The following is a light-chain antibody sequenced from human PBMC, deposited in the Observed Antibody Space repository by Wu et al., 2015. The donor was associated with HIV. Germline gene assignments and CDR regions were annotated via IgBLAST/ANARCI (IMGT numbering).Light chain of an antibody. Sequence: EILMTQSPATLSVSPGASVTLSCRASHNIYSNLAWYQQKPGQSPRLLIHDASTRAKGVSTRFRGSGSGTDFTLTIDSLQPDDFATYYCQHYEGFPWAFGQGTEVEI. V-gene: IGKV3-15*01. CDR3: QHYEGFPWA. J-gene: IGKJ1*01. CDR2: DAS. CDR1: HNIYSN.